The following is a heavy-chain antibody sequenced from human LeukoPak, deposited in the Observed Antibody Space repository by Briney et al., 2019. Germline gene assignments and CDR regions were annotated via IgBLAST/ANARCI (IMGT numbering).Heavy chain of an antibody. CDR2: ISAYNGNT. D-gene: IGHD6-19*01. CDR1: GYTFTSYG. J-gene: IGHJ6*02. V-gene: IGHV1-18*01. Sequence: GASVNVSCKASGYTFTSYGISWVRQAPGQGLEWMGWISAYNGNTNYAQKLQGRVTMATDTSTSTAYMELRSLRSDDTAVYYCARATQYSSGWYSYYHGMDVWGQGTTVTVCS. CDR3: ARATQYSSGWYSYYHGMDV.